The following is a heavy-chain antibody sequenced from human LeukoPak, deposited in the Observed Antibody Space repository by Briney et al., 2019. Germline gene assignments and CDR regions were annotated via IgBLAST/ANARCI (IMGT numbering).Heavy chain of an antibody. V-gene: IGHV4-59*01. CDR1: GGSFSGYY. Sequence: SETLSLTCAVYGGSFSGYYWSWIRQPPGKGLEWIGYIYYSGSTNYNPSLKSRVTISVDTSKNQFSLKLSSVTAADTAVYYCARDFKHWGQGTLVTVSS. CDR3: ARDFKH. J-gene: IGHJ1*01. CDR2: IYYSGST.